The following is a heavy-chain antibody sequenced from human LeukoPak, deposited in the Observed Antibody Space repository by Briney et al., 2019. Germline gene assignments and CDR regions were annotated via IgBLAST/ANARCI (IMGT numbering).Heavy chain of an antibody. CDR1: GGSISSGTYY. V-gene: IGHV4-31*03. Sequence: SETLSPTCTVSGGSISSGTYYWSWIRQHPGKDLEWIGYIHYSGSTYYNPSLESRLTISVDTSKNQFSLKLSSVTAADTAVYYCARDLYGMDVWGQGTTVTVSS. CDR2: IHYSGST. CDR3: ARDLYGMDV. J-gene: IGHJ6*02.